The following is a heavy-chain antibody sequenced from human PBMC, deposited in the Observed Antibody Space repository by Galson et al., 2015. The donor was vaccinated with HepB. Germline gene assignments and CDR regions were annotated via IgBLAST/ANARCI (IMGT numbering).Heavy chain of an antibody. CDR1: GYTFTSYY. J-gene: IGHJ3*02. D-gene: IGHD3-10*01. CDR2: INPSGGST. CDR3: ARDHTPGLLSGSGSYPAFDI. Sequence: SVKVSCKASGYTFTSYYMHWVRQAPGQGLEWMGIINPSGGSTSYAQKFQGRVTMTRDTSTSTVYMELSSLRSEDTAVYYCARDHTPGLLSGSGSYPAFDIWGQGTMVTVSS. V-gene: IGHV1-46*01.